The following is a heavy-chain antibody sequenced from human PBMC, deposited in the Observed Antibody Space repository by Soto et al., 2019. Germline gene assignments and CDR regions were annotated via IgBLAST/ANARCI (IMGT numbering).Heavy chain of an antibody. Sequence: PSETLSLTCTVSGGSISSGDYYWSWIRQPPGKGLEWIGYIYYSGSTYYNPSLKSRVTISVDTSKNQFSLKLSSVTAADTAVYYCAREHKTYYDFWSGYLPTDYGMDVWGQGTTVTGSS. CDR1: GGSISSGDYY. V-gene: IGHV4-30-4*01. CDR2: IYYSGST. CDR3: AREHKTYYDFWSGYLPTDYGMDV. D-gene: IGHD3-3*01. J-gene: IGHJ6*02.